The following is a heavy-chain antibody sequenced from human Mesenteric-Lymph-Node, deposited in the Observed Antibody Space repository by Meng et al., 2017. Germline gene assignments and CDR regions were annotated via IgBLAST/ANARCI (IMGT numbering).Heavy chain of an antibody. D-gene: IGHD1-26*01. CDR3: ARDLGNSGSYLYYYYGMDV. Sequence: GGSLRLSCAASGFTFSSYAMHWVRQAPGKGLEWVAVISYDGSNKYYADSVKGRFTISRDNSKNTLYLQMNSLRAEDTAVYYCARDLGNSGSYLYYYYGMDVWGQGTTVTVSS. V-gene: IGHV3-30*04. J-gene: IGHJ6*02. CDR2: ISYDGSNK. CDR1: GFTFSSYA.